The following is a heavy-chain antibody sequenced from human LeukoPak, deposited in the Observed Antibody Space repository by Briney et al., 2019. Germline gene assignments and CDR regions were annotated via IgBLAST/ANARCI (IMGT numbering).Heavy chain of an antibody. J-gene: IGHJ6*02. CDR2: ISGSGGRT. V-gene: IGHV3-23*01. CDR3: AKAIAAAAPRADYYYYYGMDV. Sequence: GGSLRLSCAASGFTFSSYAMSWVRQAPGKGLEWVSAISGSGGRTYYADSVKGRFTISRDNSKNTLYLQMNSLRAEDTAVYYCAKAIAAAAPRADYYYYYGMDVWGQGTTVTVSS. D-gene: IGHD6-13*01. CDR1: GFTFSSYA.